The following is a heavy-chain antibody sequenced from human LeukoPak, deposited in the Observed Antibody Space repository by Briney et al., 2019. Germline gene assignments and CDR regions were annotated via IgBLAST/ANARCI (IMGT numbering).Heavy chain of an antibody. CDR1: GGSIRSYY. J-gene: IGHJ6*04. CDR2: IYTSGST. V-gene: IGHV4-4*07. D-gene: IGHD5/OR15-5a*01. Sequence: SETLSLTCTVSGGSIRSYYWSWIRQPAGKGLEWIGRIYTSGSTNYNPSLKSRVTMSVDTSKNQFSLKLTSVTAADTAVYYCAREKLYVGLDVWGKGTTVTVSS. CDR3: AREKLYVGLDV.